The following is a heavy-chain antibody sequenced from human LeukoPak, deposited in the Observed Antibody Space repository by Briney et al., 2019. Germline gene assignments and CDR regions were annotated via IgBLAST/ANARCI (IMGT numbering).Heavy chain of an antibody. Sequence: GGSLRLSCAASGFSVSSKYMSWVRQAPGKGLEWVSAISGSGGSTYYADSVKGRFTISRDNSKNTLYLQMNSLRAEDTAVYYCAKSSHYYGSGSYLNWGQGTLVTVSS. V-gene: IGHV3-23*01. D-gene: IGHD3-10*01. CDR3: AKSSHYYGSGSYLN. CDR1: GFSVSSKY. CDR2: ISGSGGST. J-gene: IGHJ4*02.